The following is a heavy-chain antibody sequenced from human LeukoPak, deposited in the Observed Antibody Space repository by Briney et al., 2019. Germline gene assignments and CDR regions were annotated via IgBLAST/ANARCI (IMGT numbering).Heavy chain of an antibody. Sequence: SETLSLTCTVSGCSISSYYWSWIRQPAGKGLEWIGRIYTSGSTNYNPSLKSRVTMSVDTSKNQFSLKLSSVTAADTAVYYCAREPGYCSGGSCPTLGWFDPWGQGTLVTVSS. V-gene: IGHV4-4*07. D-gene: IGHD2-15*01. J-gene: IGHJ5*02. CDR1: GCSISSYY. CDR2: IYTSGST. CDR3: AREPGYCSGGSCPTLGWFDP.